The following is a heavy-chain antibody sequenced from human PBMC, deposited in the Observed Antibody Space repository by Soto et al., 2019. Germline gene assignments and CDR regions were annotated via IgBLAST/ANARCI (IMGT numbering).Heavy chain of an antibody. Sequence: SETLSLTCTVSGGSISSSSYYWGWIRQPPGKGLEWIGSIYYSGSTYYNPSLKSRVTISVNTSKNQFSLKLSSVTAADTAVYYCARPIGEGYFDYWGQGTLVTVSS. V-gene: IGHV4-39*01. CDR3: ARPIGEGYFDY. CDR1: GGSISSSSYY. J-gene: IGHJ4*02. D-gene: IGHD3-10*01. CDR2: IYYSGST.